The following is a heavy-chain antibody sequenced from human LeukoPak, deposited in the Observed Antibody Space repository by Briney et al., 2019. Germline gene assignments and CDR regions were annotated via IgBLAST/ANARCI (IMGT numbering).Heavy chain of an antibody. CDR3: ARDDGDY. CDR1: GFTFSNAW. Sequence: GGSLRLSCAASGFTFSNAWMSWVRQAPGKGLEWVATIKPDGSEKYYVDSVKGRFTISKDNAKNSLYLEMNSLRAEDTAVYYCARDDGDYWGQGTLVTVSS. V-gene: IGHV3-7*01. J-gene: IGHJ4*02. CDR2: IKPDGSEK.